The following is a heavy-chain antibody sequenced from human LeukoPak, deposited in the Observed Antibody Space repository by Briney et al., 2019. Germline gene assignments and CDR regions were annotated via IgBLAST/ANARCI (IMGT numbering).Heavy chain of an antibody. D-gene: IGHD3-10*01. CDR3: ARTGGLWFGELLSWAFDI. Sequence: SETLSLTCTISGGSISSYYWSWIRQPPVKGLEWFGYIYYSGSTNYNPSLKSRVTISVDTSKNQFSLKLSSVTAADTAVYYCARTGGLWFGELLSWAFDIWGQGTMVTVSS. CDR2: IYYSGST. V-gene: IGHV4-59*01. CDR1: GGSISSYY. J-gene: IGHJ3*02.